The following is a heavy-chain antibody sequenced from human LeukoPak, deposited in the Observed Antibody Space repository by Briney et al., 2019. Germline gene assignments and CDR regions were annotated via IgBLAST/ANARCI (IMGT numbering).Heavy chain of an antibody. V-gene: IGHV4-59*01. J-gene: IGHJ3*02. CDR1: GGSISSYY. Sequence: SETLSLTCTVSGGSISSYYWSWIRQPPGKGLEWIGYIYYSGSTNYNPSLTSRVTISVDTSKNQFSLKLSSVTAADTAVYYCARDGSGSYYKPSNDAFDIWGQGTMVTVSS. CDR2: IYYSGST. D-gene: IGHD3-10*01. CDR3: ARDGSGSYYKPSNDAFDI.